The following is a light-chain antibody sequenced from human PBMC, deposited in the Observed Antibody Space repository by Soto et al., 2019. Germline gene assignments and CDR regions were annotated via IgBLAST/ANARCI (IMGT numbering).Light chain of an antibody. CDR3: QRYGSSVTWT. Sequence: EIVLTQSPGTLSLSPGERATLSCRASQSVSSGYLAWYQQKPGQAPRLLMYGTSRRATGIPDRFSGSGSGTDFNLTISRLEPEDFAVCYCQRYGSSVTWTFGQGTKVDIK. CDR2: GTS. J-gene: IGKJ1*01. V-gene: IGKV3-20*01. CDR1: QSVSSGY.